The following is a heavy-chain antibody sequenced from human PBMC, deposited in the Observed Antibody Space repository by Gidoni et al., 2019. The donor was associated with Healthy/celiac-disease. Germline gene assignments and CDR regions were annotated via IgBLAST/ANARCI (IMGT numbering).Heavy chain of an antibody. CDR3: AKVVGYDSSGYGYWYFDL. CDR1: GFTFADYA. J-gene: IGHJ2*01. CDR2: ISWNSGSI. D-gene: IGHD3-22*01. Sequence: EVQLVESGGGLVQPGRSLRLSCAASGFTFADYAMHWVRQAPGKGLEWVSGISWNSGSIGYADSVKGRFTISRDNAKNSLYLQMNSLRAEDTALYYCAKVVGYDSSGYGYWYFDLWGRGTLVTVSS. V-gene: IGHV3-9*01.